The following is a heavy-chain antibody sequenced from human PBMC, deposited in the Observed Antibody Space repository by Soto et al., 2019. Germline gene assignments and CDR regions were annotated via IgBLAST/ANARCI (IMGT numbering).Heavy chain of an antibody. Sequence: QVQLVESGGGVVEPGRSLRLSCAASGFIFSTYAMHWVRQAPGKGLEWVAVISNDGSNKYYADSVKGRFTMSRDNSKNTLYLQMNSLSAEHTAMYYCAKDPRIGATGPPSVRYYYYYMDVWGNGTTVTVSS. V-gene: IGHV3-30*18. CDR1: GFIFSTYA. CDR3: AKDPRIGATGPPSVRYYYYYMDV. J-gene: IGHJ6*03. D-gene: IGHD1-1*01. CDR2: ISNDGSNK.